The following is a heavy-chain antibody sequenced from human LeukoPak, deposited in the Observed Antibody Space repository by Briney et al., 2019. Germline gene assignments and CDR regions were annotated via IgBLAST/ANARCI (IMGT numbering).Heavy chain of an antibody. Sequence: SETLSLTCTVSGGSISSGSYYWSWIRQPAGKGLEWIGRIYSSGSTNYNPSLKSRVTISLDTSKNQFSLKLSSVTAADTAVYYCARKHYYDSSGFGYWGQGTLVTVSS. J-gene: IGHJ4*02. CDR3: ARKHYYDSSGFGY. CDR2: IYSSGST. CDR1: GGSISSGSYY. D-gene: IGHD3-22*01. V-gene: IGHV4-61*02.